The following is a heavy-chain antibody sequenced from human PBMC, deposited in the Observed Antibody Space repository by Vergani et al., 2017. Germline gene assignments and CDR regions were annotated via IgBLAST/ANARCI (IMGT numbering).Heavy chain of an antibody. CDR2: IQFDGSNQ. CDR3: AKQFRGCGIDY. V-gene: IGHV3-30*02. D-gene: IGHD2-21*01. J-gene: IGHJ4*02. Sequence: QVQLVESGGGVVQRGGSLRLSCATSGFTLSNYDMQWIRQGPGKGLEFVAFIQFDGSNQYYADSVKGRFTLSRDFSKNTLYLQMNSLRTDDTATYYCAKQFRGCGIDYWGQGTQVIVSS. CDR1: GFTLSNYD.